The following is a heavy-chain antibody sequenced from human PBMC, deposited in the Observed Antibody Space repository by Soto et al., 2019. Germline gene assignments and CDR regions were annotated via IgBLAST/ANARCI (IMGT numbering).Heavy chain of an antibody. J-gene: IGHJ2*01. CDR1: GFVFSSYW. CDR2: ITNDGSST. CDR3: ARGMKGSRYFDL. V-gene: IGHV3-74*01. Sequence: EVQLVESGGGLVQPGGSLRLSCAGSGFVFSSYWMHWVRQVPGKGLVWVSRITNDGSSTTYADSVNGRFTISRDNPKNTLYLQMNSLGAEDTAVYYCARGMKGSRYFDLWGRGTLVTVSS.